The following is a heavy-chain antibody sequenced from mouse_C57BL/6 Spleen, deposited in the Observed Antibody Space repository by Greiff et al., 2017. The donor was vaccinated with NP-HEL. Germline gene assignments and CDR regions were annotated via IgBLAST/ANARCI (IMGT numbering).Heavy chain of an antibody. J-gene: IGHJ2*01. CDR1: GFTFSSYA. V-gene: IGHV5-4*03. CDR2: ISDGGSYT. CDR3: ARGGIGNYFDY. D-gene: IGHD2-14*01. Sequence: EVKLVESGGGLVKPGGSLKLSCAASGFTFSSYAMSWVRQTPEKRLEWVATISDGGSYTYYPDNVKGRFTISRDNAKNNLYLQMSHLKSEDTAMYYCARGGIGNYFDYWGQGTTLTVSS.